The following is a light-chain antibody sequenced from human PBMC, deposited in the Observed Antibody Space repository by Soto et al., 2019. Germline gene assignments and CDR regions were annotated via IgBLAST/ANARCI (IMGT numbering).Light chain of an antibody. CDR3: CSYAGSYSYV. V-gene: IGLV2-11*01. Sequence: QSALTQPRSGSGSPGQSVAISCTGTSSDVGGYNYVSWYQQHPGKAPKLIIYDVTKRPTGVPDRFSGSSSGNTASLTISGLQAEDEADYFCCSYAGSYSYVFGTGTKVTVL. CDR1: SSDVGGYNY. J-gene: IGLJ1*01. CDR2: DVT.